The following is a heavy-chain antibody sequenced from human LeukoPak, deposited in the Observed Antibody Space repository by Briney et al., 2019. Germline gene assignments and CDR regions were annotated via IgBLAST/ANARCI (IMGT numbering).Heavy chain of an antibody. CDR2: IKQDGSEK. Sequence: GGSLRLSCAASGFTFSSYAMSWVRQAPGKGLEWVANIKQDGSEKYYVDSVKGRFTISRDNAKNSLYLQMNSLRAEDTAVYYCARDKWLLWVGGQGTLVTVSS. D-gene: IGHD5-12*01. J-gene: IGHJ4*02. CDR3: ARDKWLLWV. CDR1: GFTFSSYA. V-gene: IGHV3-7*01.